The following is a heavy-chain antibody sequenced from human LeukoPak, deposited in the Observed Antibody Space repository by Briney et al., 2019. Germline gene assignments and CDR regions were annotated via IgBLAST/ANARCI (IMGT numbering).Heavy chain of an antibody. CDR3: ARSHFYGSGVDS. Sequence: SETLSLTCTVSGGSMSSDYWSWIRQPPGKGLEWIGYIHYSGSTNYNPSLNSRVTMSVDTSKNQFSLKLSSVTAADTAVYFCARSHFYGSGVDSWGQGTLVTVSS. CDR2: IHYSGST. D-gene: IGHD3-10*01. J-gene: IGHJ5*01. CDR1: GGSMSSDY. V-gene: IGHV4-59*08.